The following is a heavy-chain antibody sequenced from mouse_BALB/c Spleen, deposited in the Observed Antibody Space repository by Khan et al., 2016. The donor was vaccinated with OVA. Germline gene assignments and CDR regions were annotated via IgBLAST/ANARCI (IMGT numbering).Heavy chain of an antibody. D-gene: IGHD2-10*01. CDR2: IWSDGSI. J-gene: IGHJ4*01. V-gene: IGHV2-6-1*01. Sequence: QVQLKESGPGLVAPSQSLSLTCTISGFSTNYGIHWVRQPPGKGLEWLVVIWSDGSITYSSVLKSRLSISKDNSKSQVFLKMNSLQTADTAMDYWARQPYYHYYIMDYWGQGTSVTVSS. CDR1: GFSTNYG. CDR3: ARQPYYHYYIMDY.